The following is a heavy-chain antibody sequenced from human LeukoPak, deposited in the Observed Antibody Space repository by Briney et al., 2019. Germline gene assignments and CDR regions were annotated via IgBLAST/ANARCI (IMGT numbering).Heavy chain of an antibody. Sequence: GESLKISCKGFGYSFTSYWIGWVRQMPGKGLEWMGIIYPGDSDTRYSPSFQGQVTISADKSISTAYLQWSSLKASDTAMYYCARSYHYYDTYGAFDIWGQGTMVTVSS. D-gene: IGHD3-22*01. CDR2: IYPGDSDT. V-gene: IGHV5-51*01. CDR3: ARSYHYYDTYGAFDI. CDR1: GYSFTSYW. J-gene: IGHJ3*02.